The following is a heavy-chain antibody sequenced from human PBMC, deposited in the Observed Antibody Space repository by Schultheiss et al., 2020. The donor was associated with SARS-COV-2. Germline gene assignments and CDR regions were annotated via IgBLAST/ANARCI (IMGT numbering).Heavy chain of an antibody. V-gene: IGHV4-61*08. Sequence: SETLSLTCAVSGGSISSGGYSWSWIRQPPGKGLEWIGYIYYSGSTNYNPSLKSRVTISVDTSKNQFSLKLSSVTAADTAVYYCAAESYSSPGVGYWFDPWGQGTLVTVSS. CDR2: IYYSGST. CDR3: AAESYSSPGVGYWFDP. J-gene: IGHJ5*02. D-gene: IGHD6-13*01. CDR1: GGSISSGGYS.